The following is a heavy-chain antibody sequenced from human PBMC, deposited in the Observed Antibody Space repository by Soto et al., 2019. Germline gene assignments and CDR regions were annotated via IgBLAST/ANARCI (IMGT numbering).Heavy chain of an antibody. CDR1: GLTFNSSS. D-gene: IGHD3-16*01. Sequence: GAPLRLACTPSGLTFNSSSKHWVRQGTGKGLVWVSRINSDGSFTSYADSVKGRFTISRDNAKNTLYLQMNSLRAEDTAVYYCARDISWDYYNMDGWGRGT. V-gene: IGHV3-74*01. CDR2: INSDGSFT. CDR3: ARDISWDYYNMDG. J-gene: IGHJ6*03.